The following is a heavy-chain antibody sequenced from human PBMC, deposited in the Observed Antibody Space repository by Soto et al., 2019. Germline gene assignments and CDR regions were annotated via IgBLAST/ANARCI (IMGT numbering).Heavy chain of an antibody. J-gene: IGHJ4*02. V-gene: IGHV2-5*02. CDR1: GFSLSTSEVG. CDR3: AHWSAVAGTFDY. CDR2: IYWDDDK. D-gene: IGHD6-19*01. Sequence: QITLKESGPTLVKPTQTLTLTCTFSGFSLSTSEVGVGWIRQPPGKALEWLALIYWDDDKRYSPSLKSRLTITKETSKNQVVLTMTNMDPVDTATYYCAHWSAVAGTFDYWGQGTLVTVSS.